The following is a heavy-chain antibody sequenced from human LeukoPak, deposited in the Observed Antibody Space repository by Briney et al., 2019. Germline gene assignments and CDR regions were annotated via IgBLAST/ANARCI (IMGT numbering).Heavy chain of an antibody. Sequence: KPSETLSLTCTVSGGSISSSSYYWGWIRQPPGKGLEWIGSIYYSGSTYYNPSLKSRVTISVDTSKNQFSLKLSSVTAADTAVYYCARYSMELDYYYYYYMDVWGKGTTVTVSS. CDR2: IYYSGST. CDR3: ARYSMELDYYYYYYMDV. V-gene: IGHV4-39*01. CDR1: GGSISSSSYY. D-gene: IGHD4/OR15-4a*01. J-gene: IGHJ6*03.